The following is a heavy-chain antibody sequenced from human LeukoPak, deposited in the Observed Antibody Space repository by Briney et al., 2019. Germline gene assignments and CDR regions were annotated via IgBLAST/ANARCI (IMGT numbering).Heavy chain of an antibody. D-gene: IGHD5-18*01. CDR1: GYSFTNYW. J-gene: IGHJ4*02. CDR2: IYPGDSDT. V-gene: IGHV5-51*01. Sequence: GESLRISCKGSGYSFTNYWIGWVRQMPGKGLQWMGIIYPGDSDTRYNPSFQGQVSISADKSISTAYLQWSSLKASDTALYYCARLLERAYSFGSVDYWGQGTLLTVSS. CDR3: ARLLERAYSFGSVDY.